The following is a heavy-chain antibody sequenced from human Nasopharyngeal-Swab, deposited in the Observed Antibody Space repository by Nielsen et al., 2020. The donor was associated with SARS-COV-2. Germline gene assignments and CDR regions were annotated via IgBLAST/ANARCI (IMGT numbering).Heavy chain of an antibody. CDR1: GFTFDDYA. CDR3: ASDSSSWYAYFDY. CDR2: ISWNSGSI. J-gene: IGHJ4*02. D-gene: IGHD6-13*01. Sequence: SLKISCAASGFTFDDYAMHWVRQAPGKGLEWVSGISWNSGSIVYADSVKGRFTISRDNAKNSLYPQMNSLRAEDTALYYCASDSSSWYAYFDYWGQGTLVTVSS. V-gene: IGHV3-9*01.